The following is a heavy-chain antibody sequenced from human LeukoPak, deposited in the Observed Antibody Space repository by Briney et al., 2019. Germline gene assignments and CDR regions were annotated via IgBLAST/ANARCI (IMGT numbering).Heavy chain of an antibody. J-gene: IGHJ4*02. CDR2: INPNSGDT. CDR3: ARVRYRLAETYIDY. CDR1: GYTFTSFY. Sequence: ASVKVSCKASGYTFTSFYMHWVRQAPGQGLEWMGWINPNSGDTNYQGRVTMTRDTSISTAYMELSRLRSDDTAVYYCARVRYRLAETYIDYWGQGTLVTVSS. D-gene: IGHD3-16*01. V-gene: IGHV1-2*02.